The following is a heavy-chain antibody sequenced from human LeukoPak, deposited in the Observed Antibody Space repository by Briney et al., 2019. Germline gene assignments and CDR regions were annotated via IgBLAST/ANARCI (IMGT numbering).Heavy chain of an antibody. CDR3: ARGAHDYYDSSGSFQH. D-gene: IGHD3-22*01. CDR1: GVSISSYY. V-gene: IGHV4-59*01. CDR2: IYYSGST. J-gene: IGHJ1*01. Sequence: SETLSLTCTVSGVSISSYYWSWIRQPPGKGLEWIGYIYYSGSTNYNPSLKSRVTISVDTSKNQFSLKLSSVTAADTAVYYCARGAHDYYDSSGSFQHWGQGTLVTVSS.